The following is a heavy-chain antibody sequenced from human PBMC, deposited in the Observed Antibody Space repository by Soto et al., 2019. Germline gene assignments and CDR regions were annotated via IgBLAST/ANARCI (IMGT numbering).Heavy chain of an antibody. J-gene: IGHJ4*02. CDR1: GGTFSSYA. CDR3: ATLRALVVVAALDY. D-gene: IGHD2-15*01. Sequence: QVQLVQSGAEVKKPGSSVKVSCKASGGTFSSYAISWVRQAPGQGLEWMGGIIPIFGTANYAQKFQGRVTITAEESTSTAYMELSSLRSEDTAVYYRATLRALVVVAALDYWGQGTLVTVSS. CDR2: IIPIFGTA. V-gene: IGHV1-69*12.